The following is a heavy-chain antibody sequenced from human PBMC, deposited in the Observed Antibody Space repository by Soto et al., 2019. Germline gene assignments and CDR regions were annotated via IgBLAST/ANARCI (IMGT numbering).Heavy chain of an antibody. Sequence: ETLSLTCTVSGGSVSSGSYYWSWIRQPPGKGLEWIGYIYYSGSTNYNTSLKSRVTISVDTSKNQFSLKLSSVTAADTAVYYCARGISNYMRFTYFDYWGQGTLVTVSS. CDR3: ARGISNYMRFTYFDY. CDR2: IYYSGST. CDR1: GGSVSSGSYY. D-gene: IGHD4-4*01. V-gene: IGHV4-61*01. J-gene: IGHJ4*02.